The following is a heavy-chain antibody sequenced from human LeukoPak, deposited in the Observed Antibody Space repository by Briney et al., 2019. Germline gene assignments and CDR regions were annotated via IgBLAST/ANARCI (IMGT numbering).Heavy chain of an antibody. CDR3: ARDPPGLMAPR. CDR2: ISSSSSYI. V-gene: IGHV3-21*01. J-gene: IGHJ4*02. Sequence: GGSLRLSCAAYGFTFSSYSMNWVRQAPGKGLEWVSSISSSSSYIYYADSVKGRFTISRDNAKNSLYLQMNSLRAEDTAVYYCARDPPGLMAPRWGQGTLVTVSS. CDR1: GFTFSSYS. D-gene: IGHD2-8*01.